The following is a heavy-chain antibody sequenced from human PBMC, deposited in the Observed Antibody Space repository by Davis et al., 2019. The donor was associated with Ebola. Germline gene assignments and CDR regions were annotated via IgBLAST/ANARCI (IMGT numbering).Heavy chain of an antibody. CDR1: GGSFSGYY. CDR2: INHSGST. J-gene: IGHJ6*02. V-gene: IGHV4-34*01. CDR3: ARGRGDENYYYYYGMDV. D-gene: IGHD4-17*01. Sequence: MPGGSLRLSCAVYGGSFSGYYWSWIRQPPGRGLEWIGEINHSGSTNYNPSLKSRVTISVDTSKNQLSLKLSSVTAADTAVYYCARGRGDENYYYYYGMDVWGQGTTVTVSS.